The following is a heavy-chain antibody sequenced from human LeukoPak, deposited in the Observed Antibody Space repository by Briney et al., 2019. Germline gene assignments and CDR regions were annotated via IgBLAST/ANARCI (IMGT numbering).Heavy chain of an antibody. CDR1: GYTFTSYD. J-gene: IGHJ4*02. D-gene: IGHD3-9*01. V-gene: IGHV1-8*01. CDR3: ARGRSPVLRYFDWLNY. CDR2: MNPNSGNT. Sequence: ASVKVSCKASGYTFTSYDINWVRQATGQGLEWMGWMNPNSGNTGYAQKFQGRVTMTRNTSISTAYMELSSLRSEDTAVYYCARGRSPVLRYFDWLNYWGQGTLVTVSS.